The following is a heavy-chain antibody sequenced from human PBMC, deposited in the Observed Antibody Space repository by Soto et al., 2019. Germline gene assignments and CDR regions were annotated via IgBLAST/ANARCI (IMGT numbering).Heavy chain of an antibody. J-gene: IGHJ6*02. CDR3: ASTDYDFIGYYGMDV. V-gene: IGHV3-48*02. Sequence: PGGSLRLSCAASGFTFSSYSMNWVRQAPGKGLEWVSYISRSSSTIYYADSVKGRFTISRDNAKNSLYLQMNSLRDEDTAVYYCASTDYDFIGYYGMDVWGQGTTVTVSS. CDR2: ISRSSSTI. D-gene: IGHD3-3*01. CDR1: GFTFSSYS.